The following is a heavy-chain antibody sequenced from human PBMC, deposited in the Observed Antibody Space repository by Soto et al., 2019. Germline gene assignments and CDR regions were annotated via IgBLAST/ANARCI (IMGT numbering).Heavy chain of an antibody. Sequence: VQLQESGPGLVKPSQTLSLTCTVSSGSISSADYYWSWIRQPPGKGLEWIGYIDYTGSAYYNPPPKSRVTKSVDTSQNQSSLKVTSVTAADTAVYYCASGGSSNWFDPWGQGTLVTVSS. J-gene: IGHJ5*02. V-gene: IGHV4-30-4*01. CDR2: IDYTGSA. CDR3: ASGGSSNWFDP. CDR1: SGSISSADYY. D-gene: IGHD1-26*01.